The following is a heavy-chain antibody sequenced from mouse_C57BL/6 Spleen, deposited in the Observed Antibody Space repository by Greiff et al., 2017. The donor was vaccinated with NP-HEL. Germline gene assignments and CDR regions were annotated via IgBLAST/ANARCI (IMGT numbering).Heavy chain of an antibody. CDR3: ARFYAPDY. J-gene: IGHJ2*01. D-gene: IGHD1-1*01. CDR1: GYTFTDYY. CDR2: INPNNGGT. Sequence: VQLQQSGPELVKPGASVKISCKASGYTFTDYYMNWVKQSHGKSLEWIGDINPNNGGTSYNQKFKGKATLTVDKSSSTAYMELRSLTSEDSAVYYCARFYAPDYWGQGTTLTVSS. V-gene: IGHV1-26*01.